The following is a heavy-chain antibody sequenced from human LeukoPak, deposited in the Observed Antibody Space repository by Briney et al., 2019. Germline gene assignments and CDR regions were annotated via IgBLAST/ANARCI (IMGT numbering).Heavy chain of an antibody. J-gene: IGHJ4*02. D-gene: IGHD3-10*01. Sequence: SQTLSLTCSVSGGSISGSDYYWSWIRQPPGKGLEWIGFIYYNGITYYNPSLKSRVTISGDTSKNQFSLNLSSVTAADTAVYYCATDRARGGDSFDYWGQGTLVTVSS. CDR2: IYYNGIT. CDR3: ATDRARGGDSFDY. V-gene: IGHV4-30-4*08. CDR1: GGSISGSDYY.